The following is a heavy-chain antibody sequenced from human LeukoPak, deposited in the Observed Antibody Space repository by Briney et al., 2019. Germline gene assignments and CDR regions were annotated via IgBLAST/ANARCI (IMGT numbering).Heavy chain of an antibody. CDR2: ISGSGGST. CDR3: ARTIFGVVTPLAY. V-gene: IGHV3-23*01. Sequence: PGGSLRLSCAASGFTFSSYAMSWVRQAPGKGLEWVSAISGSGGSTYYADSVKGRFTISRDNSKNTLYLQMNSLRAEDTAVYYCARTIFGVVTPLAYWGQGTLVTVSS. D-gene: IGHD3-3*01. J-gene: IGHJ4*02. CDR1: GFTFSSYA.